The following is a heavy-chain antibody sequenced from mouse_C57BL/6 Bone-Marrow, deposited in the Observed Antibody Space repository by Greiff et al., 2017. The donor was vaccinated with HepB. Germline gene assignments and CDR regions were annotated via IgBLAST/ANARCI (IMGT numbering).Heavy chain of an antibody. CDR1: GFTFSDYY. J-gene: IGHJ4*01. CDR2: ISNGGGST. V-gene: IGHV5-12*01. Sequence: EVKLQESGGGLVQPGGSLKLSCAASGFTFSDYYMYWVRQTPEKRLEWVAYISNGGGSTYYPDTVKGRFTISRDNAKNTLYLQMSRLKSEDTAMYYCARPLYYDYPYAMDYWGQGTSVTVSS. D-gene: IGHD2-4*01. CDR3: ARPLYYDYPYAMDY.